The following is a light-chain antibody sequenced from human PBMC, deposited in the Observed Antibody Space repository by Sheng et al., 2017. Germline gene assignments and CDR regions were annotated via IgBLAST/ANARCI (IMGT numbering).Light chain of an antibody. V-gene: IGKV3-11*01. CDR1: ESVENY. CDR2: DAF. CDR3: QQRRNWTPLT. Sequence: ETVLTQSPATLSLSPGERATLSCRASESVENYLAWYQQKPGQAPRLLIYDAFNRATGIPDRFSGSGSGTDFTLTISSLEPEDFAVYYCQQRRNWTPLTFGGGTKVEIK. J-gene: IGKJ4*01.